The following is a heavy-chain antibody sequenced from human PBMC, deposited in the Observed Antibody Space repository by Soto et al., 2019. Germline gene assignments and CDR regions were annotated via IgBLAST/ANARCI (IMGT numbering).Heavy chain of an antibody. CDR2: ISYDGSNK. Sequence: GGSLRLSCAASGFTFSSYGMHWVRQAPGKGLEWVAVISYDGSNKYYADSVKGRFTISRDNSKNTLYLQMNSLRAEDTAVYYCAKANSRRYFDYWGQGTLVTVSS. CDR3: AKANSRRYFDY. CDR1: GFTFSSYG. D-gene: IGHD6-13*01. V-gene: IGHV3-30*18. J-gene: IGHJ4*02.